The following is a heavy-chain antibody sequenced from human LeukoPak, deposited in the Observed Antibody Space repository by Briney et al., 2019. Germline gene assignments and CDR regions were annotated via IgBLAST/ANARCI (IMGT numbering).Heavy chain of an antibody. CDR1: GFAFSFFA. CDR3: ARDGGSGWPLDS. CDR2: INANSGTR. J-gene: IGHJ4*02. Sequence: GGSLKLSCEASGFAFSFFAMSWLRQPPGKGLEWVSTINANSGTRSYAASVRGRFTISRDNSKNTLFLEMNNLRPEDTGVYYCARDGGSGWPLDSWGQGTLVTVSS. D-gene: IGHD6-19*01. V-gene: IGHV3-23*01.